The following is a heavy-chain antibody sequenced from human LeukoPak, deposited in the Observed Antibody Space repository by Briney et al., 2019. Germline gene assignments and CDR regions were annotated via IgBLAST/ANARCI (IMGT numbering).Heavy chain of an antibody. CDR2: IYYSGST. D-gene: IGHD5-12*01. CDR3: ARSSADYPDY. Sequence: SETLSLTCTVSGGSISSYYWSWIRQPPGKGLEWIGYIYYSGSTNYNPSLKSRVTISVDTSKNQFSLKLSSVTVADTAVYYCARSSADYPDYWGQGTLVTVSS. CDR1: GGSISSYY. J-gene: IGHJ4*02. V-gene: IGHV4-59*08.